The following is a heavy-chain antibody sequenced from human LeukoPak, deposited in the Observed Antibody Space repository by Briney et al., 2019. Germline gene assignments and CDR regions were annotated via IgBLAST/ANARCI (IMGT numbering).Heavy chain of an antibody. V-gene: IGHV1-46*01. CDR2: INPSGGST. Sequence: ASVKVSCKASGYTFTSYYIHWVRQAPGQGLEWMGIINPSGGSTSYAQKFQGRVTMTRDMSTSTVYMELSGLRSEDTAVYYCARDLRSSTSFYYYYYYMDVWGKGTTVTVSS. D-gene: IGHD2-2*01. CDR1: GYTFTSYY. CDR3: ARDLRSSTSFYYYYYYMDV. J-gene: IGHJ6*03.